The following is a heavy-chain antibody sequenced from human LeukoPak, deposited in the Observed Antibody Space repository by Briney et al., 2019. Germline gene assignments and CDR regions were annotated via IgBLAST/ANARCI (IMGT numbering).Heavy chain of an antibody. J-gene: IGHJ4*02. Sequence: PSETLSLTCGVYGGSFSAYYWSWIRQPPGKGLEWIGESSHSGSTTYNPSLKSRVTISVDTSKNQFSLKLSSVTAADTAVYYCARGRSLHCFDYWGQGTLVTASS. V-gene: IGHV4-34*01. CDR3: ARGRSLHCFDY. CDR2: SSHSGST. CDR1: GGSFSAYY.